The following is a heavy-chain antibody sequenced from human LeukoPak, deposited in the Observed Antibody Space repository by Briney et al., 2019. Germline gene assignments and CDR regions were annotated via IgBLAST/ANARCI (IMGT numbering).Heavy chain of an antibody. V-gene: IGHV3-48*03. D-gene: IGHD2-15*01. Sequence: GGSLRLSCAASGFTFSSYEMNWVRQAPGKGLEWVSYISSSGSTIYYADSVKGRFTISRDNAKNSLYLQMNSLRAEDTAVYYCAKDSLYCSGGSCLYYYYYMDVWGKGTTVTISS. CDR3: AKDSLYCSGGSCLYYYYYMDV. J-gene: IGHJ6*03. CDR1: GFTFSSYE. CDR2: ISSSGSTI.